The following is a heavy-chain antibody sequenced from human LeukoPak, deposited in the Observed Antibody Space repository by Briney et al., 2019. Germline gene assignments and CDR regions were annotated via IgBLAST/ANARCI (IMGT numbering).Heavy chain of an antibody. V-gene: IGHV3-7*01. J-gene: IGHJ4*02. Sequence: GGSLRLSCTASGVTASTCWMSWVRQAPGKGLEWVAHINQDGGQKYYVDSVKGRFTISRDNAETSRFLQMTSLRTEDTALYYCVGFCGEYVNYWGQGNQVTVSS. CDR1: GVTASTCW. D-gene: IGHD4-17*01. CDR3: VGFCGEYVNY. CDR2: INQDGGQK.